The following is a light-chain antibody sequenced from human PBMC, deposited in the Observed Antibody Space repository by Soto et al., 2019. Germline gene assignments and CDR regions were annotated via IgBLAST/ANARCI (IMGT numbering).Light chain of an antibody. CDR2: GNT. J-gene: IGLJ1*01. CDR3: SSYTTSNTRQIV. V-gene: IGLV1-40*01. CDR1: SSNIGAGYD. Sequence: QSVLTQPPSVSGAPGQRVTISCTGSSSNIGAGYDVHWYLQLPGTAPKLIIYGNTNRPSGVPDRFSGSKSGSSASLTISGLQPEDEADYYCSSYTTSNTRQIVFGSATKAPVL.